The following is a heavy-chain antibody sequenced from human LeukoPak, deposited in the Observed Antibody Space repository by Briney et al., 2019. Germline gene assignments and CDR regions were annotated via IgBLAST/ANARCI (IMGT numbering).Heavy chain of an antibody. CDR3: ARDSPGEGLSRLMSYYYYYMDV. J-gene: IGHJ6*03. CDR2: ISAYNGNT. V-gene: IGHV1-18*01. D-gene: IGHD2-8*01. CDR1: GYTFTSYG. Sequence: GASVTVSCMASGYTFTSYGISWVRQAPGQGLEWMGWISAYNGNTNYAQKLQGRVTMATDTSTSTAYMGLRSLRSDDTAVYYCARDSPGEGLSRLMSYYYYYMDVWGKGTTVTVSS.